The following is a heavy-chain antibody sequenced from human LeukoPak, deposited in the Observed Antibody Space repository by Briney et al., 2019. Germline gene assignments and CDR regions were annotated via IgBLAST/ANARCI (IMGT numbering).Heavy chain of an antibody. CDR2: VNPNSGGS. Sequence: GASVKVSCKASGYTFTGYYMHWVRQAPGQGLEWMGWVNPNSGGSNYAQKFQGRVTMTRDTSISTAYMELSRLRSDDTAVYYCARDHSNYIPFDYWGQGTVVTVSS. CDR1: GYTFTGYY. V-gene: IGHV1-2*02. D-gene: IGHD4-11*01. CDR3: ARDHSNYIPFDY. J-gene: IGHJ4*02.